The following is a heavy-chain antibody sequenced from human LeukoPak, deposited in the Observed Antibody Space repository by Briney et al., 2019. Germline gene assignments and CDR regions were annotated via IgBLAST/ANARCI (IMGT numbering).Heavy chain of an antibody. Sequence: ASVKVSCKASGYTFTSYGISWVRQPPGQGLEWMGWISAYNGNTNYAQKLRGRVTMTTDTSTSTAYMELRSLRSDDTAVYYCARDVGGSSGYRDAFDIWGQGTMVTVSS. V-gene: IGHV1-18*01. CDR2: ISAYNGNT. CDR1: GYTFTSYG. D-gene: IGHD3-22*01. CDR3: ARDVGGSSGYRDAFDI. J-gene: IGHJ3*02.